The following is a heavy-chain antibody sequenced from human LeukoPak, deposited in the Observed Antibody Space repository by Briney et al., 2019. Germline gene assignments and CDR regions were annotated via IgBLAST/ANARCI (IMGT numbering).Heavy chain of an antibody. Sequence: SQTLSLTCTVSGGSISSGSYYWSWIRQPAGKGLEWIGRIYTSGSTNYNPSLKSRVTISVDTSKNQFSLKLSSVTAADTAVYYCASGPISYDSSGYYLGYWGQGTLVTVSS. CDR2: IYTSGST. D-gene: IGHD3-22*01. V-gene: IGHV4-61*02. CDR1: GGSISSGSYY. CDR3: ASGPISYDSSGYYLGY. J-gene: IGHJ4*02.